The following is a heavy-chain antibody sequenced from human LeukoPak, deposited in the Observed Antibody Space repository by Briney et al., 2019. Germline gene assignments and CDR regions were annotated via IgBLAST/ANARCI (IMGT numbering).Heavy chain of an antibody. D-gene: IGHD1-26*01. CDR2: INPNSGGT. J-gene: IGHJ6*02. V-gene: IGHV1-2*02. CDR3: ARDIGSLSLDV. CDR1: EYTFSVYH. Sequence: ASVKVSCMASEYTFSVYHIHWVRQAPGQGLEWMGWINPNSGGTNYAQKFQGRVTMSRDTSISTAYMELSRLRSDDTAVYYCARDIGSLSLDVWGQGTTVTVSS.